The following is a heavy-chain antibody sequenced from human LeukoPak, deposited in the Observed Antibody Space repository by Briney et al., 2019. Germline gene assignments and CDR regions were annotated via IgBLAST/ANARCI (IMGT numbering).Heavy chain of an antibody. CDR3: ARAPYFDWLLYPSPFFDY. Sequence: SETLSLTCTVSGGSVSSGSYYWCWIRQPPGKGLEWIGYISYSGSTNYNPSLKSRVTISVDTSKKQFSLNLSSVTAADTAVYYCARAPYFDWLLYPSPFFDYWGQGTLVTVSS. V-gene: IGHV4-61*01. D-gene: IGHD3-9*01. CDR2: ISYSGST. J-gene: IGHJ4*02. CDR1: GGSVSSGSYY.